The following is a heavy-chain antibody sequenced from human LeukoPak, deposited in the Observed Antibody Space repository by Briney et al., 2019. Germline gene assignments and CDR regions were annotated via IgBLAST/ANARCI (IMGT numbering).Heavy chain of an antibody. V-gene: IGHV1-69*05. CDR3: ARGIVVVPAADYYYMDV. J-gene: IGHJ6*03. Sequence: GASVKVSCKASGGTFSSYAISWVRQAPGQGLEWMGGIIPIFGTANYAQKFKGRVTITTDESTSTAYMELSSLRSEDTAVYYCARGIVVVPAADYYYMDVWGKGTTVTVSS. CDR2: IIPIFGTA. CDR1: GGTFSSYA. D-gene: IGHD2-2*01.